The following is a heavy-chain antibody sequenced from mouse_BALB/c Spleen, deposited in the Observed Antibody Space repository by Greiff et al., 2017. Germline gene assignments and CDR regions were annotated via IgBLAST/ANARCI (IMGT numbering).Heavy chain of an antibody. CDR1: GYTFTDYN. CDR2: INPNNGGT. V-gene: IGHV1-18*01. CDR3: ARFDYGSSYGKAWFAY. J-gene: IGHJ3*01. D-gene: IGHD1-1*01. Sequence: VQLQQSGPELVKPGASVKIPCKASGYTFTDYNMDWVKQSHGKSLEWIGDINPNNGGTIYNQKFKGKATLTVDKSSSTAYMELRSLTSEDTAVYYCARFDYGSSYGKAWFAYWGQGTLVTVSA.